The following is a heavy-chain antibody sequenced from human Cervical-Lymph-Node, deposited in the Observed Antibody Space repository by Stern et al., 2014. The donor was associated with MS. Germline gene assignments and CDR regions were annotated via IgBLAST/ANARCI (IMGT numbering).Heavy chain of an antibody. D-gene: IGHD5-12*01. J-gene: IGHJ6*02. CDR2: IIPIFGTT. CDR1: GDTFRNYA. V-gene: IGHV1-69*06. Sequence: QMQLVQSGAEVKKPGSSVTVSCKTSGDTFRNYAISWARQAPGQGLEWMGGIIPIFGTTNYAQEFQGRVTLTADTSTTTAYMELSSLRYGDTAVYFCARPWGIVATTGTHYYYYGMDVWGQGTTVTVAS. CDR3: ARPWGIVATTGTHYYYYGMDV.